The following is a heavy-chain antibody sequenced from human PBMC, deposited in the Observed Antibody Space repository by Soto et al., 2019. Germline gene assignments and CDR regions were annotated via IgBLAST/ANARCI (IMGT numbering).Heavy chain of an antibody. CDR1: GGTFSSYA. V-gene: IGHV1-69*01. D-gene: IGHD6-6*01. CDR3: ARXDRGGSSSGAYYYYGMDV. J-gene: IGHJ6*02. CDR2: IIPIFGTA. Sequence: QVQLVQSGAEVKKPGSSVKVSCKASGGTFSSYAISWVRQAPGQGLEWMGGIIPIFGTANYVQKFQGRVTIAADESTSTAYMELSSLRSEDTAVYYCARXDRGGSSSGAYYYYGMDVWGQGTTVTVSS.